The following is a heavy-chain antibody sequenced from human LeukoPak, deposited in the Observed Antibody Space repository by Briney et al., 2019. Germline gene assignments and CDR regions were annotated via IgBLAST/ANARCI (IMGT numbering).Heavy chain of an antibody. CDR3: ARVWSDFWSGYRHYYYGMDV. Sequence: VASVTVSCKASGYTFTSYYMHWVRQAPEQGLEWMGIINPSGGSTSYAQKFQGRVTMTRDTSTSTVYMELSSLRSEDTAVYYCARVWSDFWSGYRHYYYGMDVWGQGTTVTVSS. D-gene: IGHD3-3*01. CDR2: INPSGGST. J-gene: IGHJ6*02. CDR1: GYTFTSYY. V-gene: IGHV1-46*01.